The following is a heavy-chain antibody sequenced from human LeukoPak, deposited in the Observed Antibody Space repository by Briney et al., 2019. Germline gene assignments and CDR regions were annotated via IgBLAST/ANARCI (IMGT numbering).Heavy chain of an antibody. CDR3: AKSYSNYPPYFDY. J-gene: IGHJ4*02. CDR2: IYYSGST. V-gene: IGHV4-39*07. CDR1: GGSISSSSYY. Sequence: SETLSLTCTVSGGSISSSSYYWGWIRQPPGKGLEWIGNIYYSGSTNYNPSLKSRVTLSLDKSKNQFSLQLSSVTAADTAVYYCAKSYSNYPPYFDYWGQGTLVTVSS. D-gene: IGHD4-11*01.